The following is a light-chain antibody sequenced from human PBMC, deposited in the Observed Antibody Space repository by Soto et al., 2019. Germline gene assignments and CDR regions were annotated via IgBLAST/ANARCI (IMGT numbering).Light chain of an antibody. Sequence: QSALTQPASVSGSTGQSITISSTGSSSAVGSYRFVAWYQHHPGKVPKLIIYEGGKRQSGVSNRLSGSEPGNTALLTISGRQAEDEADYYCGSSAPSRTLVFGTWTQVTVL. CDR1: SSAVGSYRF. J-gene: IGLJ1*01. CDR3: GSSAPSRTLV. CDR2: EGG. V-gene: IGLV2-23*01.